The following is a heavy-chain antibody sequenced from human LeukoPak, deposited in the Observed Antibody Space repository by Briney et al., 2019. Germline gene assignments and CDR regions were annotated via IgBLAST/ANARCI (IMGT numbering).Heavy chain of an antibody. Sequence: GGSLRLSCAASGFTFSSYGMHWVRRAPGKGLEWVAVIWYDGSNKYYADSVKGRFTISRDNSKNTLYLQMNSLRAEDTAVYYCAREFVSGSGSYLFDYWGQGTLVTVSS. J-gene: IGHJ4*02. CDR2: IWYDGSNK. CDR3: AREFVSGSGSYLFDY. V-gene: IGHV3-33*01. CDR1: GFTFSSYG. D-gene: IGHD3-10*01.